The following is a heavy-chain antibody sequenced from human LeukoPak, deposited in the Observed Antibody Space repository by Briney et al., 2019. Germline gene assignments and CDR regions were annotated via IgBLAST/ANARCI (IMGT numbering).Heavy chain of an antibody. J-gene: IGHJ3*02. V-gene: IGHV1-2*02. Sequence: ASVKVSCKASGYTFTGYYMHWVRQAPGQGLEWMGWINPNSGGTNYAQKFQGRVTMTRDTSISTAYMELSSLRSDDTAVYYCARVGFDLTGPHDAFDIWGQGTMVTVSS. CDR3: ARVGFDLTGPHDAFDI. CDR1: GYTFTGYY. D-gene: IGHD3-9*01. CDR2: INPNSGGT.